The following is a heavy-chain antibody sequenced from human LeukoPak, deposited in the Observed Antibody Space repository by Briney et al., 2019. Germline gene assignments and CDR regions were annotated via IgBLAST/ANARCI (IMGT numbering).Heavy chain of an antibody. Sequence: QPGGSLRLSCAASGFTFSSYAMSWVRQAPGKGLEWVSAISGSGGSTYYADSVKGRFTISRDNPMNTLYLQMNSLRAEVTAVYYCAKCRGYYGSGSYSLLGYWVQGTLVTVSS. J-gene: IGHJ4*02. CDR2: ISGSGGST. V-gene: IGHV3-23*01. CDR1: GFTFSSYA. CDR3: AKCRGYYGSGSYSLLGY. D-gene: IGHD3-10*01.